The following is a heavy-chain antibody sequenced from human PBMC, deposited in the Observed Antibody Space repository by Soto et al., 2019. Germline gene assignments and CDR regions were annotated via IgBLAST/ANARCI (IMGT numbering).Heavy chain of an antibody. CDR1: GFSFSSDS. V-gene: IGHV3-21*01. D-gene: IGHD1-7*01. Sequence: EVQLVESGGGLVKPGGSLRLSCAASGFSFSSDSMGWVRQAPGKGLEWVSSISSSGSFMNYADSVKGRFTISRDNAKNSLYLQMSSLKGEDTAVYYCARDPPTGTTLDWVDSWGQGTLVTVSS. CDR2: ISSSGSFM. CDR3: ARDPPTGTTLDWVDS. J-gene: IGHJ5*01.